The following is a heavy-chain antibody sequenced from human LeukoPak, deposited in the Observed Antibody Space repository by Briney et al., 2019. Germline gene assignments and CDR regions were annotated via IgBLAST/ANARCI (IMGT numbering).Heavy chain of an antibody. CDR1: GYIFTAYY. CDR3: AKDVDYYDSSGYYPLSYFDY. D-gene: IGHD3-22*01. V-gene: IGHV1-2*06. Sequence: ASVKVSCKASGYIFTAYYIHWVRQAPGQGLEWVGRTHPSSGGTEYAQNFQGRVTVTRDTSITTAYMELNRLTSDDTAVYYCAKDVDYYDSSGYYPLSYFDYWGQGTLVTVSS. J-gene: IGHJ4*01. CDR2: THPSSGGT.